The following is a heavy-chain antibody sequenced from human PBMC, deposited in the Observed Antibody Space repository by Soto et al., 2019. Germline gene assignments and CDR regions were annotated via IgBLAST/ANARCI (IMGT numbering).Heavy chain of an antibody. V-gene: IGHV3-23*01. CDR2: ISGTAGST. D-gene: IGHD2-21*02. CDR3: AKARAYCCGETQDS. J-gene: IGHJ4*02. Sequence: GGSLRLSCAASGFIFSNYAMNWVRQVPGKGLAWVSSISGTAGSTYFADSVKGRFTISRDNAKNTLYLQMNSLRVEDTAVYYCAKARAYCCGETQDSWGQGILVTVSS. CDR1: GFIFSNYA.